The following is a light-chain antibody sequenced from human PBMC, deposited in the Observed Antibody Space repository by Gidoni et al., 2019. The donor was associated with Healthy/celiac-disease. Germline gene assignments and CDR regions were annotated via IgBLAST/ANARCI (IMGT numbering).Light chain of an antibody. V-gene: IGKV1-5*01. CDR3: QQYNSLLRT. J-gene: IGKJ1*01. CDR1: QSISSW. CDR2: DAS. Sequence: DIQLTHSPSTLSASVGDRVTISCRASQSISSWLAWYQQKPGNAPKLLIYDASSLESEVPSRFSGSESGTEFTLTISSLQPDDFATYYCQQYNSLLRTFGQGAKVEIK.